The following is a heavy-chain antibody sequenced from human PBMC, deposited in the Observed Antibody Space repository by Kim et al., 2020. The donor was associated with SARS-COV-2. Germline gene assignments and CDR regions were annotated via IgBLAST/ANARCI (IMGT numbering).Heavy chain of an antibody. V-gene: IGHV3-23*01. Sequence: VKDRFTISRDNSKNTLYLQMNSLRAEDTDVYYCAKDSEETVSSSWTLFGYWGQGTLVTVSS. CDR3: AKDSEETVSSSWTLFGY. J-gene: IGHJ4*02. D-gene: IGHD6-13*01.